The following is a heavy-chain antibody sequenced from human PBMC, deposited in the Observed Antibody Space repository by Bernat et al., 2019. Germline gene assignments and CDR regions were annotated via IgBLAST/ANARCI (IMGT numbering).Heavy chain of an antibody. CDR3: AKPDGSGWYYYFDY. J-gene: IGHJ4*02. CDR2: ISGSGGST. Sequence: EVQLLESGGGLVQPGGSLRLSCEASGLTFSSYPMSWVRKAPGKGLDWVSAISGSGGSTYYADSVKGRFTISRDNSKNTLYLQMNSLRAEDTAVYYCAKPDGSGWYYYFDYWGQGTLVTVSS. V-gene: IGHV3-23*01. CDR1: GLTFSSYP. D-gene: IGHD6-19*01.